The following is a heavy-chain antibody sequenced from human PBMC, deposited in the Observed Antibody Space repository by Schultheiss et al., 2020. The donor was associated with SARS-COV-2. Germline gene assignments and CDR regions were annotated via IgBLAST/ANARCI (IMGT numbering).Heavy chain of an antibody. CDR3: ARVYYDFWSGYYGGLGGMDV. D-gene: IGHD3-3*01. Sequence: SQTLSLTCAVSGGSISSYYWSWIRQPPGKGLGWIGYLYYSGSTNYNPSLKSRVTISGDTSKNQFSLKLSSVTAADTAVYYCARVYYDFWSGYYGGLGGMDVWGQGTTVTVSS. CDR1: GGSISSYY. CDR2: LYYSGST. J-gene: IGHJ6*02. V-gene: IGHV4-59*12.